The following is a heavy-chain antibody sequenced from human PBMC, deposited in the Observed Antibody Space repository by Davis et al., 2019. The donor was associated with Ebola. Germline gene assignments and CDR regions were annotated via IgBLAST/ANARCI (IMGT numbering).Heavy chain of an antibody. CDR3: TAYDSTFRNY. CDR1: GFTFGDYA. J-gene: IGHJ4*02. Sequence: GGSLRLSCAASGFTFGDYAMHWVRQAPGKGLEWVSLISWDGRSTAYADSVRDRFSISRDNSRNFLYLQMNGLRAEDTALYYCTAYDSTFRNYWGQGTQVTVSS. V-gene: IGHV3-43D*03. D-gene: IGHD3-22*01. CDR2: ISWDGRST.